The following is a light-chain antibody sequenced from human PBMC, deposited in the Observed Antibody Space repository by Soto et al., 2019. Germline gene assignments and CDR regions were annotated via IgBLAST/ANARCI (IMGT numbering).Light chain of an antibody. J-gene: IGKJ5*01. CDR1: QSVSSGY. CDR3: QQYNNWPPIT. CDR2: GAS. V-gene: IGKV3-15*01. Sequence: EIVLTQSPGTLSLSPGERATLSCRASQSVSSGYLAWYQQKAGQAPRLLIYGASTRATGIPARFSGSGSGTEFTLTISSLQSEDFAVYYCQQYNNWPPITFGQGTRLE.